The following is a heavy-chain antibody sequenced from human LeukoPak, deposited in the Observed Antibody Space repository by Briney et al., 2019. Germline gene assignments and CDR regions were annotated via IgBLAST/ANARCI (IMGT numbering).Heavy chain of an antibody. CDR3: AREGIVVVPAAMN. CDR1: GGSISSGDYY. D-gene: IGHD2-2*01. CDR2: IYYSGST. J-gene: IGHJ4*02. V-gene: IGHV4-30-4*08. Sequence: SQTLSLTCTVSGGSISSGDYYWSWIRQPPGKGLEWIGYIYYSGSTYYNPSLKSRVTISVDTSKNQFSLKLSSVTAADTAVYYCAREGIVVVPAAMNWCQGTLVTVSS.